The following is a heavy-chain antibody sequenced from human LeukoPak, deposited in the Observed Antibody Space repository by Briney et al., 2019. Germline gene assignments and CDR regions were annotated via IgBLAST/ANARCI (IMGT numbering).Heavy chain of an antibody. CDR2: ISAYNGNT. D-gene: IGHD3-9*01. CDR1: GYTFTSYG. CDR3: ARAEEYYDILTGSYYFDY. Sequence: GASVKVSCKAPGYTFTSYGISWVRQAPGQGLEWMGWISAYNGNTNYAQKLQGRVTMTTDTSTSTAYMELRSLRSDDTAVYYCARAEEYYDILTGSYYFDYWGQGTLVTVSS. V-gene: IGHV1-18*01. J-gene: IGHJ4*02.